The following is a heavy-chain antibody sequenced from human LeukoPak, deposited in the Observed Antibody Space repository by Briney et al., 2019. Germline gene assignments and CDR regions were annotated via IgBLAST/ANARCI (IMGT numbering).Heavy chain of an antibody. J-gene: IGHJ4*02. V-gene: IGHV4-39*01. CDR3: ARLEQLWSYYFDY. CDR1: GGSISSSSYY. CDR2: IYYSGST. D-gene: IGHD5-18*01. Sequence: SETLSLTCTVSGGSISSSSYYWGWIRRPPGKGLEWIGSIYYSGSTYYNPSLKSRVTISVDTSKNQFSLKLSSVTAADTAVYYCARLEQLWSYYFDYWGQGTLVTVSS.